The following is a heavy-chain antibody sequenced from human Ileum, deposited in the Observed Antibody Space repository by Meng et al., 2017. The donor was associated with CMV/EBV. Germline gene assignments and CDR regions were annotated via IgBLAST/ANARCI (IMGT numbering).Heavy chain of an antibody. CDR3: AGGDYGGYFH. J-gene: IGHJ4*02. Sequence: GESLKIPCVASGFPFSSYAMSWVRQAPGRGLEWVSTISNTGAITLYADSVKGRFAISRDNSKNTLNLQMNGLRAEDTAIYYCAGGDYGGYFHWGQGTLVTVSS. V-gene: IGHV3-23*01. CDR1: GFPFSSYA. CDR2: ISNTGAIT. D-gene: IGHD5-12*01.